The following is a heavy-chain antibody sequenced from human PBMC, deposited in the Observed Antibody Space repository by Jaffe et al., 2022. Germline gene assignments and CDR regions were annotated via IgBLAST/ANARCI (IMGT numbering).Heavy chain of an antibody. CDR3: ARVSGPRPFDY. CDR2: ISSSGSTI. J-gene: IGHJ4*02. D-gene: IGHD3-10*01. CDR1: GFTFSSYE. Sequence: EVQLVESGGGLVQPGGSLRLSCAASGFTFSSYEMNWVRQAPGKGLEWVSYISSSGSTIYYADSVKGRFTISRDNAKNSLYLQMNSLRAEDTAVYYCARVSGPRPFDYWGQGTLVTVSS. V-gene: IGHV3-48*03.